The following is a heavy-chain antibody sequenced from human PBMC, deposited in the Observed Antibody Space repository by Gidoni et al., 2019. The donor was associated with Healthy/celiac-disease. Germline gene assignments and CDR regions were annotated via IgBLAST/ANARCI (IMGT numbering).Heavy chain of an antibody. CDR3: AHRLRRFPRNYYGGKDPFDY. D-gene: IGHD4-17*01. J-gene: IGHJ4*02. CDR1: GFSLSTSGVC. Sequence: QITLKESGPTLVKPTQTLTMTCTFSGFSLSTSGVCVGWIRQPPGQALEWRALIYWNDDKRYSPSLKSRLTITKDTSKNQVVLTMTNMDPVDTATYYCAHRLRRFPRNYYGGKDPFDYWGQGTLVTVSS. V-gene: IGHV2-5*01. CDR2: IYWNDDK.